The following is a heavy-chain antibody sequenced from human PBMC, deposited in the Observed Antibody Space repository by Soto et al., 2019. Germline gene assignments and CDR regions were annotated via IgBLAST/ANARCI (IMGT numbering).Heavy chain of an antibody. CDR3: ASLYYDNLAGTFLDAFDV. D-gene: IGHD3-9*01. V-gene: IGHV5-51*01. J-gene: IGHJ3*01. CDR2: IYPGDSDT. Sequence: PGESLKISCKGSGYSFTSYWIGWVRQMPGKSLEWMGIIYPGDSDTRYSPSFQGQVTISADKSINTAYLQWSSLKASDTAMYYCASLYYDNLAGTFLDAFDVWGQGTMVTVPS. CDR1: GYSFTSYW.